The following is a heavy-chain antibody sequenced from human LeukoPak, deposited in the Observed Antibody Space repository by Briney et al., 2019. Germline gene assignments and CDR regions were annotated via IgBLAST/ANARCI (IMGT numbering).Heavy chain of an antibody. CDR2: IKQGGNEI. CDR3: ARDNYYYYMDV. J-gene: IGHJ6*03. CDR1: GFTLSQYW. Sequence: GGSLRLSCVVSGFTLSQYWMTWVRQAPGKGLEWVANIKQGGNEIHYVESVKGRFTISRDNAKNSLYLQMNSLRAEDTAVYYCARDNYYYYMDVWGKGTTVTISS. V-gene: IGHV3-7*01.